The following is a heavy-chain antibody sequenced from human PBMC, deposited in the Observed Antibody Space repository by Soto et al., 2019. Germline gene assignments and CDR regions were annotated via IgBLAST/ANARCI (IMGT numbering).Heavy chain of an antibody. D-gene: IGHD4-17*01. V-gene: IGHV3-53*01. CDR3: AREYVNYGDYEYYFDY. J-gene: IGHJ4*02. CDR1: GFTVSSNY. Sequence: TGGSLRLSCAASGFTVSSNYMSWVRQAPGKGLEWVSVIYSGGSTYYADSVKGRFTISRDNSKNTLYLQMNSLRAEDTAVYYCAREYVNYGDYEYYFDYWGQGTLVTVSS. CDR2: IYSGGST.